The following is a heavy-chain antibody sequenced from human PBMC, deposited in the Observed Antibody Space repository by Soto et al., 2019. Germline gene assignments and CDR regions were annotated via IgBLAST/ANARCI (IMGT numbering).Heavy chain of an antibody. CDR2: ISYDGSNK. V-gene: IGHV3-30*18. D-gene: IGHD3-10*01. CDR1: GFTFSSYG. Sequence: GGSLRLSCAASGFTFSSYGMHWVRQAPGKGLEWVAVISYDGSNKYYADSVKGRFTISRDNSKNTLYLQMNSLRAEDTAVYYCAKDAPGMAGFGESLDYWGQGTLVTVSS. CDR3: AKDAPGMAGFGESLDY. J-gene: IGHJ4*02.